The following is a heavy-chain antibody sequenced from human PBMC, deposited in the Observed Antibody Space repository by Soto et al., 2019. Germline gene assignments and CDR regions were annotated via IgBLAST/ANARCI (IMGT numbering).Heavy chain of an antibody. V-gene: IGHV3-48*03. D-gene: IGHD4-4*01. Sequence: EVQLVESGGGLVQAGGSLRLFCAVSGFTFSSYEMNWVRQAPGNGLEWVSYIGTSGKTIYYADSVRGRFTISRDNAKNSLYLQMNSLRAEDTAVYFCARDPAIYSGKFDYGLDVWGRGTTVTVSS. CDR1: GFTFSSYE. CDR2: IGTSGKTI. CDR3: ARDPAIYSGKFDYGLDV. J-gene: IGHJ6*02.